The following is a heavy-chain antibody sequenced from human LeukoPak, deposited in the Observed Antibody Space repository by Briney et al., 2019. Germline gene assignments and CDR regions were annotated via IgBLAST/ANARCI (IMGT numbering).Heavy chain of an antibody. V-gene: IGHV3-30*01. D-gene: IGHD3-16*02. CDR1: GFTFSNYA. J-gene: IGHJ4*02. Sequence: GRSLRLSCAASGFTFSNYAMHWVRQTPGKGLEWVAFVSYDGSWDSHSDSVKGRYTISRDDSKNTLYLQMTRLRAEDTAVYYCTREERGYIPAFWGQGTLVTVSS. CDR2: VSYDGSWD. CDR3: TREERGYIPAF.